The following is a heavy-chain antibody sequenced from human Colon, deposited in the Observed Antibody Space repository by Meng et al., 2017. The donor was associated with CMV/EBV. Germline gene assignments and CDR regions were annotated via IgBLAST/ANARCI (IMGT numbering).Heavy chain of an antibody. Sequence: SCAASGFTLSPYWMNWVRQAPGKGLEWVASINKDGSGKYYVASVRGRFTISRDNAKNSLYLQLDTLRAEDTALYYCARDDGDYWGQG. D-gene: IGHD5-24*01. J-gene: IGHJ4*02. V-gene: IGHV3-7*01. CDR1: GFTLSPYW. CDR2: INKDGSGK. CDR3: ARDDGDY.